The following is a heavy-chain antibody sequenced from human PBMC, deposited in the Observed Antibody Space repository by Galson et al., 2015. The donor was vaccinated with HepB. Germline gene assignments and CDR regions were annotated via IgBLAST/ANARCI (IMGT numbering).Heavy chain of an antibody. CDR1: GFTVDYYY. CDR3: ARGRGFIFDL. CDR2: LTKDGDT. J-gene: IGHJ4*02. V-gene: IGHV3-53*01. D-gene: IGHD3-10*01. Sequence: SLRLSCAASGFTVDYYYMTWVRQAPGKGLEWVSLLTKDGDTHYDISLRGRFTISRDISKNALYLRMDSLRADDTAIYYCARGRGFIFDLWGQGTLVTVSS.